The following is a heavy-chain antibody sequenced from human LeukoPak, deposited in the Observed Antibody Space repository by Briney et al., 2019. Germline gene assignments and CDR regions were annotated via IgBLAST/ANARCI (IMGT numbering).Heavy chain of an antibody. V-gene: IGHV3-33*01. CDR3: ARDGGVGGSYFEGAFDI. D-gene: IGHD1-26*01. J-gene: IGHJ3*02. CDR1: GFTFSSYG. CDR2: IWYDGSNK. Sequence: GGSLRPSCAASGFTFSSYGMHWVRQAPGKRLEWVAVIWYDGSNKYYADSVKGRFTISRDNSKNTLYVQMNSLRAEDTAVYYCARDGGVGGSYFEGAFDICGQGKMVTVSS.